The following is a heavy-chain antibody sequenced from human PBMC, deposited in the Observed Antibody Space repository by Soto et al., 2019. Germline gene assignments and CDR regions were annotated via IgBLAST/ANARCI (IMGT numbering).Heavy chain of an antibody. CDR2: ISAYNGNT. CDR1: GYTFTSYG. Sequence: ASVKVSCKASGYTFTSYGISWVRQAPGQGLEWMGWISAYNGNTNYAQKLQGRVTMTTDTSTSTAYMELRSLRSDDTAVYYCARSTSYSSSWYPLDYWGQGTLVTVSS. D-gene: IGHD6-13*01. J-gene: IGHJ4*02. CDR3: ARSTSYSSSWYPLDY. V-gene: IGHV1-18*01.